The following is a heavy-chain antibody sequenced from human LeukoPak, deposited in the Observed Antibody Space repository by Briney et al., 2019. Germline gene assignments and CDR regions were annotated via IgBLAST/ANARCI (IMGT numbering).Heavy chain of an antibody. Sequence: SGTLSLTCTVSGGSMGRDNWYSWVRQPPGEGLEWIGEIYHSGNTNYNPSLKSRVTISVDESKTQFSLSLSSVTAADTALYFCARSVSGSYGALDIWGQGTMVTVSS. J-gene: IGHJ3*02. V-gene: IGHV4-4*02. CDR3: ARSVSGSYGALDI. CDR1: GGSMGRDNW. CDR2: IYHSGNT. D-gene: IGHD1-26*01.